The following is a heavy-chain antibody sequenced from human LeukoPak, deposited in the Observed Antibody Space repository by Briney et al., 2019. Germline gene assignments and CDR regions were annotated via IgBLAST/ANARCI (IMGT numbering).Heavy chain of an antibody. J-gene: IGHJ3*02. CDR2: ISQSGNT. V-gene: IGHV4-34*01. CDR3: ARGGVAAPGAGAFDI. CDR1: GGSFSDYY. Sequence: ASETLSLTCAVYGGSFSDYYWTWLRQPPGKGLEWLGQISQSGNTHSNPSLKSRVTISVDTSKKQFSLKLRSATAADTALYYCARGGVAAPGAGAFDIRGQGTMVTVSS. D-gene: IGHD3-10*01.